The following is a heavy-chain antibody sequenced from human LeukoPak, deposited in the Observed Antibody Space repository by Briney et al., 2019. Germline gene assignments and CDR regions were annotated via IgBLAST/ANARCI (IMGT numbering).Heavy chain of an antibody. V-gene: IGHV1-8*01. CDR2: MNPNSGNT. J-gene: IGHJ4*02. CDR1: GYTFTSYD. D-gene: IGHD6-13*01. CDR3: ARIAAAGNRRLNY. Sequence: GASVKVSCKASGYTFTSYDINWVRQATGQGLEWMGWMNPNSGNTGYAQKFQGTITMTRNTSISTAYMELSSLTSEDTAVYYCARIAAAGNRRLNYWGQGTLVTVSS.